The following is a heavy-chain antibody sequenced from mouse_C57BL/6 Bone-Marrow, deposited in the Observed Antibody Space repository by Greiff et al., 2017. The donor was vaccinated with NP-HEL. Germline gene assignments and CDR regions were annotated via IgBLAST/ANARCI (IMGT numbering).Heavy chain of an antibody. CDR2: IDPENGDT. V-gene: IGHV14-4*01. CDR1: GFNIKDDY. J-gene: IGHJ3*01. Sequence: LVESGAELVRPGASVKLSCTASGFNIKDDYMHWVKQRPEQGLEWIGWIDPENGDTEYASKFQGKATITADTSSNTAYLQLSSLTSEDTAVYYCTYGYDGAWFAYWGQGTLVTVSA. D-gene: IGHD2-2*01. CDR3: TYGYDGAWFAY.